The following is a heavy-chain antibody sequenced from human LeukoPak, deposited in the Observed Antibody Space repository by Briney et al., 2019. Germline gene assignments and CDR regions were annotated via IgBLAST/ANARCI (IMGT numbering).Heavy chain of an antibody. CDR3: ATGGGFYYGH. Sequence: GGSLRLSCAASGFSFSTYGMHWVRQAPGKGLEWVAAAQGDGRLQYYADSVKGRFTISKDISKSTLYVQMNSLRAEDAAVYYCATGGGFYYGHWGQGTLVTVSS. V-gene: IGHV3-30*02. J-gene: IGHJ4*02. CDR2: AQGDGRLQ. D-gene: IGHD3-22*01. CDR1: GFSFSTYG.